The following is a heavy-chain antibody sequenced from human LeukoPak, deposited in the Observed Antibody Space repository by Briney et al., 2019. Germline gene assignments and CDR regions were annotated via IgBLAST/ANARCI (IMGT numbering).Heavy chain of an antibody. CDR1: GYTFTSYD. J-gene: IGHJ4*02. Sequence: ASVKVSCKASGYTFTSYDINWVRQATGQGLEWMGWMNPNSGNTGYAQKFQGRVTITRNTSISTAYMELSSLRSEDTAVYYCARFQASHTAMVHVDYWGQGTLVTVSS. V-gene: IGHV1-8*03. CDR3: ARFQASHTAMVHVDY. CDR2: MNPNSGNT. D-gene: IGHD5-18*01.